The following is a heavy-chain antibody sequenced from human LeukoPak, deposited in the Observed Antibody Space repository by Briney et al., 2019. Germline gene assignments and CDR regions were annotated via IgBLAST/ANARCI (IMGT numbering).Heavy chain of an antibody. CDR1: GGSISSYY. J-gene: IGHJ3*02. CDR2: IYYSGST. Sequence: SETLSLTCTVSGGSISSYYWSWIRQPPGKGLEWIGYIYYSGSTNYNPSLKSRVTISVDTSKNQFSLKLSSVTVADTAVYYCARDSEDAFDIWGQGTMVTVSS. CDR3: ARDSEDAFDI. V-gene: IGHV4-59*12.